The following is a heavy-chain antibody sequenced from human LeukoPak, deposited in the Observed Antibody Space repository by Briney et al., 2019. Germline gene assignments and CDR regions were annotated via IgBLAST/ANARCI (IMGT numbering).Heavy chain of an antibody. J-gene: IGHJ4*02. CDR3: AKDRTQRFLEWLLLPFIDY. Sequence: ASGXTFSXXAMSWXXXXPGXXXXXXSAXXXSGGSTYYADSVKGRFTISRDNSKNTLYLQMNSLRAEDTAVYYCAKDRTQRFLEWLLLPFIDYWGQGTLVTVSS. CDR1: GXTFSXXA. V-gene: IGHV3-23*01. D-gene: IGHD3-3*01. CDR2: XXXSGGST.